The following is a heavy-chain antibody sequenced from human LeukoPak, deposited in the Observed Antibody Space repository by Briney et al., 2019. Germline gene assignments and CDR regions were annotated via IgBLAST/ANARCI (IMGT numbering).Heavy chain of an antibody. CDR1: GGSNY. CDR2: IHYSGSP. Sequence: SETLSLTCTVSGGSNYWSWIRQPPGKGLEWIGYIHYSGSPNYNPSLKSRVTISIDTSNNQFSLKLNSVTAADTAVYSCARHSNWNGGVDWFDPWGQGAQVTVSS. J-gene: IGHJ5*02. V-gene: IGHV4-59*08. CDR3: ARHSNWNGGVDWFDP. D-gene: IGHD1-20*01.